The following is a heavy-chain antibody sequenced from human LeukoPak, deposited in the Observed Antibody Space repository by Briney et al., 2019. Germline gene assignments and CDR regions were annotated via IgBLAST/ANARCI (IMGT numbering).Heavy chain of an antibody. V-gene: IGHV4-34*01. CDR2: INHSGST. Sequence: SETLSLTCAVYGGSFSGYYWSWIRQPPGKGLEWIGEINHSGSTNYNPSLKSRVTISVDTSKNQFSLKLSSVTAADTAVYYCARLKGWELLAPSAFDIWGQGTMVTVSS. CDR3: ARLKGWELLAPSAFDI. CDR1: GGSFSGYY. D-gene: IGHD1-26*01. J-gene: IGHJ3*02.